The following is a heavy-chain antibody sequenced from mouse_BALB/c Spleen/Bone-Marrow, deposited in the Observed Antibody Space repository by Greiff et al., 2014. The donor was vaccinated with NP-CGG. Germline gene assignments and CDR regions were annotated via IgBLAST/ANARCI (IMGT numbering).Heavy chain of an antibody. Sequence: VQLQQSGAELVRPRASVKVSCKASGYTFTNYWINWVRQRPGQGLEWIGNIYPSDSYSNYNQKFKDKATLTVDKSSSTAYMQLSSPTSEDSAVYYCTRRDRYDYYGVDYWGQGTSVTVSS. CDR2: IYPSDSYS. CDR3: TRRDRYDYYGVDY. D-gene: IGHD2-14*01. V-gene: IGHV1-69*02. J-gene: IGHJ4*01. CDR1: GYTFTNYW.